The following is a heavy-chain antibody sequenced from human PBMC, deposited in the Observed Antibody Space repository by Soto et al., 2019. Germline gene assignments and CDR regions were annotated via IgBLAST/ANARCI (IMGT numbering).Heavy chain of an antibody. CDR1: GFTFTNSA. Sequence: AASVKVSCKASGFTFTNSAIQWVRQARGQRLEWIGWIVVGNGNTKYSQKFQGRVTITRDTSASTAYMELSSLRSEDTAVYYCARSQRGYSGYDPRYYFDYWGQGTLVTVSS. V-gene: IGHV1-58*02. CDR3: ARSQRGYSGYDPRYYFDY. D-gene: IGHD5-12*01. CDR2: IVVGNGNT. J-gene: IGHJ4*02.